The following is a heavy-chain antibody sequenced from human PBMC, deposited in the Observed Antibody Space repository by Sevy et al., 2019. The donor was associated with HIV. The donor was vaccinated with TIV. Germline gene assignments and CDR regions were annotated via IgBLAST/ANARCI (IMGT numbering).Heavy chain of an antibody. CDR1: GFNFSSYW. CDR3: ARAIGLGY. D-gene: IGHD3-16*01. Sequence: GGSLRLSCAASGFNFSSYWMSWVRQAPGRGLEWVANIKQDGSERYYVDSVKGRFTISRDNAKNSLYMQMYSLRAEDTAVYYCARAIGLGYWGQGTLVTVSS. J-gene: IGHJ4*02. CDR2: IKQDGSER. V-gene: IGHV3-7*01.